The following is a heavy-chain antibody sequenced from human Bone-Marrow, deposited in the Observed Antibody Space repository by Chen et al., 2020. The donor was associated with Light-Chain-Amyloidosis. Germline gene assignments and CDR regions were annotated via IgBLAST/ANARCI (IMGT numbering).Heavy chain of an antibody. D-gene: IGHD6-19*01. CDR3: TRGARGWYGFFDF. CDR2: ITAYNGDK. V-gene: IGHV1-18*01. Sequence: QVQLVQSGPELQKPGASVKVSCKASGYTFTNYGIHWVRQAPGQGLEWMAWITAYNGDKKFGQKFQGRVTVTTDTSTNTAYIELTRLTSDDTATYFCTRGARGWYGFFDFWGQGTLVTVSS. J-gene: IGHJ4*02. CDR1: GYTFTNYG.